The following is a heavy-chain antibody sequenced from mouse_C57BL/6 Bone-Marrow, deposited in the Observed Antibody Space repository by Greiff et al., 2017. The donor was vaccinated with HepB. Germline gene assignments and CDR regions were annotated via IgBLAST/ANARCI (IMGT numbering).Heavy chain of an antibody. V-gene: IGHV1-81*01. CDR1: GYTFTSYG. CDR2: IYPRSGNT. D-gene: IGHD1-1*01. Sequence: QVQLKQSGAELARPGASVKLSCKASGYTFTSYGISWVKQRTGQGLEWIGVIYPRSGNTYYNEKFKGKATLTADKSSSTSYMELRSLTSEDSAVYFGARRIYYYDSSYKDYFDYWGQGTTLTVSS. J-gene: IGHJ2*01. CDR3: ARRIYYYDSSYKDYFDY.